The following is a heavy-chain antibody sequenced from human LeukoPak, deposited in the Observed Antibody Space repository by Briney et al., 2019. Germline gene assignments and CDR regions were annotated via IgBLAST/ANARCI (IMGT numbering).Heavy chain of an antibody. J-gene: IGHJ5*02. CDR2: IYHSGST. CDR3: ARAMFAATAVGWFDP. V-gene: IGHV4-30-2*01. CDR1: GGSISSGGYS. Sequence: SETLSLTCAVSGGSISSGGYSWSWIRQPPGKGLEWIGYIYHSGSTYYNPSLKSRVTISVDRSKNQFSLKLSSVTAADTAVYHCARAMFAATAVGWFDPWGQGTLVTVSS. D-gene: IGHD2-15*01.